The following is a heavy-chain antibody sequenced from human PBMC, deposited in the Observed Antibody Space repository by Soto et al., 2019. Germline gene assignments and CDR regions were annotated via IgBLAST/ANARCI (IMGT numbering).Heavy chain of an antibody. CDR1: GYLLTDFG. CDR2: ISDYNGNT. Sequence: QDQLVQSGAEVKKPGASVKVSCEASGYLLTDFGRNWVRQAPGQGLEWMGWISDYNGNTNYAEKFRGRVTMTTDTATNIAYLELRSLRSDDTAVYYCAKSLDIGSWFSTKGAYDVWGQGAKVTVSS. V-gene: IGHV1-18*04. J-gene: IGHJ3*01. CDR3: AKSLDIGSWFSTKGAYDV. D-gene: IGHD2-15*01.